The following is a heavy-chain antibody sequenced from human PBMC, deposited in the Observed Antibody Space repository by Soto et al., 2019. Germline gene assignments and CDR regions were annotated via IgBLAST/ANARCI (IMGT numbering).Heavy chain of an antibody. CDR2: INPNSGGT. D-gene: IGHD6-13*01. J-gene: IGHJ6*02. V-gene: IGHV1-2*04. Sequence: ASVKVPCKASGYTFTGYYMHWVRQAPGQGLEWMGWINPNSGGTNYAQKFQGWVTMTRDTSISTAYMELSRLRSDDTAVYYCARGTYSSSPGYYYYGMDVWGQGTTVTVSS. CDR3: ARGTYSSSPGYYYYGMDV. CDR1: GYTFTGYY.